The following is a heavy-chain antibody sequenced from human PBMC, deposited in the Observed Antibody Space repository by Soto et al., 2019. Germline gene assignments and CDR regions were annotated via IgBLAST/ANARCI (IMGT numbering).Heavy chain of an antibody. V-gene: IGHV4-34*01. J-gene: IGHJ6*02. CDR3: ARRRFGELLGRYYYGMDV. Sequence: SETPSLTCAVYGGSFSGYYWSWIRQPPGKGLECIGEINHSGSTNYNPSLKSRVTISVDTSKNQFSLKLSSVTAADTAVYYCARRRFGELLGRYYYGMDVWGQGTTVTVYS. D-gene: IGHD3-10*01. CDR2: INHSGST. CDR1: GGSFSGYY.